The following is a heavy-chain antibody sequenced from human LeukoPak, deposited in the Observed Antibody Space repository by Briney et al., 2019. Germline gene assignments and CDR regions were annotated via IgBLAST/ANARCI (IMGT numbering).Heavy chain of an antibody. D-gene: IGHD3-22*01. CDR1: GFTFSSYA. V-gene: IGHV3-30-3*01. J-gene: IGHJ4*02. Sequence: GRSLRLSCAASGFTFSSYAMHWVRQAPGKGLEWVAVISYDGSNKYYADSVKGRFTISRDNSKNTLYLQMNSLRSDDTAVYYCARDWVWPPTNYYDSSGGVREGMGYFDYWGQGTLVTVSS. CDR2: ISYDGSNK. CDR3: ARDWVWPPTNYYDSSGGVREGMGYFDY.